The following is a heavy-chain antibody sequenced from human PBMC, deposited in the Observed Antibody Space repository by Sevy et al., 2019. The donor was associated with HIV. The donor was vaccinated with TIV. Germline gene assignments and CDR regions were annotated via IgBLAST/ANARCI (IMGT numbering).Heavy chain of an antibody. D-gene: IGHD2-2*01. CDR2: ISGLSNYI. CDR3: ARDRCTITSCHEGNWFDP. Sequence: GGSLRLSCAASGFTFSSYSMNWVRQAPGKGLEWVSSISGLSNYIYYADSVKGRFTISSDNAKNSLYLQMNSLRPEDTAVYYCARDRCTITSCHEGNWFDPWGQGTLVTVSS. J-gene: IGHJ5*02. V-gene: IGHV3-21*01. CDR1: GFTFSSYS.